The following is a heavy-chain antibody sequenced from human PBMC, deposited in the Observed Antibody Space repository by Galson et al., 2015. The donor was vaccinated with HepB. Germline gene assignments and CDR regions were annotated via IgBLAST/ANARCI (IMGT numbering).Heavy chain of an antibody. V-gene: IGHV1-3*01. CDR1: GYTFTSYA. J-gene: IGHJ4*02. CDR3: ARDKGSGSYIPLDY. CDR2: INAGNGNT. Sequence: SVKVSCKASGYTFTSYAMHWVRQAPGQRLEWMGWINAGNGNTKYSQKFQGRVTITRDTSTSTVYMELSSLRSEDTAVYYCARDKGSGSYIPLDYWGQGTLVTVSS. D-gene: IGHD3-10*01.